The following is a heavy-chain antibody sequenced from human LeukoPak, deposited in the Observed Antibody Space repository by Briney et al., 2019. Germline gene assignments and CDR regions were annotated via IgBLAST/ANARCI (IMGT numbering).Heavy chain of an antibody. Sequence: GGSLRLSCAASGFTFSTSAMSWVRQAPGKGLEWVSTIISSGETTYYADSVKGRFTIFRDNSKNMLSLQMDSLRAEDTAVYYCAKDQGIVNYWGQGTLVTVSS. D-gene: IGHD1-26*01. J-gene: IGHJ4*02. CDR2: IISSGETT. CDR3: AKDQGIVNY. CDR1: GFTFSTSA. V-gene: IGHV3-23*01.